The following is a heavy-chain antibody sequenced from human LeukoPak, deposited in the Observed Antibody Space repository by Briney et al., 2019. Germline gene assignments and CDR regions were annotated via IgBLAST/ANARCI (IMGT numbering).Heavy chain of an antibody. CDR3: SRGPKWTGSYYYFDY. D-gene: IGHD1-26*01. J-gene: IGHJ4*02. CDR2: MNPNSGNT. V-gene: IGHV1-8*01. Sequence: ASVKVSCKTSGYTFPSYDINWVRQATGQGLEWMGWMNPNSGNTGYTQKFQGRVTITRNTSITTAYMALSSLRSEDTAVYYCSRGPKWTGSYYYFDYWGQGTLVTVSS. CDR1: GYTFPSYD.